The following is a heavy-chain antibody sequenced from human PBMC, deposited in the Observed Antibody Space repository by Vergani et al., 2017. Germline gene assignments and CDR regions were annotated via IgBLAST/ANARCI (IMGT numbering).Heavy chain of an antibody. V-gene: IGHV4-59*12. CDR2: IYYSGST. J-gene: IGHJ4*02. D-gene: IGHD3-10*01. Sequence: QVQLQESGPGLVKPSETLSLTCTVSGGSISSYYWSWLRQPPGKGLEWIGYIYYSGSTNYNPSLKSRVTISVDKSKNQFSLKLSSVTAADTAVYYCARDPSASAFDYWGQGTLVTVSS. CDR3: ARDPSASAFDY. CDR1: GGSISSYY.